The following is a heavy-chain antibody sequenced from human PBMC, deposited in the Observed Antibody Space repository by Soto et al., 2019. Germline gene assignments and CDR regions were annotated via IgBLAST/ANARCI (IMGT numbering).Heavy chain of an antibody. J-gene: IGHJ6*02. V-gene: IGHV3-74*01. Sequence: RGGSLRLSCAASGFTFSSYWMHWVRQAPGKGLVWVSRINSDGSSTSYADSVKGRFTISRDNAKNTLYLQMNSLRAEDTAVYYCARGSRDSYYYYYGMDVWGQGTTVTVSS. D-gene: IGHD2-2*01. CDR3: ARGSRDSYYYYYGMDV. CDR1: GFTFSSYW. CDR2: INSDGSST.